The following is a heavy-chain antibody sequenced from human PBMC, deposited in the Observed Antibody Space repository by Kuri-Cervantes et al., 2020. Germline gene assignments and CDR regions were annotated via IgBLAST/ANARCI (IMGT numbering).Heavy chain of an antibody. V-gene: IGHV3-21*01. CDR2: ISSSSSYI. CDR1: GFTFSSYS. Sequence: GGSLRLSCAASGFTFSSYSMNWVRQAPGKGLEWVSSISSSSSYIYYADSVKCRFTISRDNAKNSLYLQMNSLRAEDTAVYYCARIWSTVGYSYYYMDVWGKGTTVTVSS. CDR3: ARIWSTVGYSYYYMDV. D-gene: IGHD1-26*01. J-gene: IGHJ6*03.